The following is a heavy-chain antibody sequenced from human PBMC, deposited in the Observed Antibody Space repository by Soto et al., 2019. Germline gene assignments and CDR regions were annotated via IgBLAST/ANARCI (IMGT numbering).Heavy chain of an antibody. Sequence: PGGSLRLSCSASGFTFSAYAMHWVRQAPGKGLEYVSSISPNGGTTYHADSVKDRFIVSRDNSKNTLYLQMASLRDEDTAAYYCVKGGIALATTGRAQIDSWGQGTLVTVYS. J-gene: IGHJ4*02. CDR3: VKGGIALATTGRAQIDS. D-gene: IGHD6-19*01. CDR2: ISPNGGTT. V-gene: IGHV3-64D*06. CDR1: GFTFSAYA.